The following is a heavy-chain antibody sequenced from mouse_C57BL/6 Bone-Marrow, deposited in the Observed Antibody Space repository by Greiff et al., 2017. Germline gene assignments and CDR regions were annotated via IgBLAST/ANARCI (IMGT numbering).Heavy chain of an antibody. CDR1: GYTFTSYG. D-gene: IGHD2-4*01. V-gene: IGHV1-81*01. Sequence: VQLQQSGAELARPGASVKLSCKASGYTFTSYGISWVKQRTGQGLEWIGEIYPRSGNTYYNEKFKGKATLTADKSSSTAYMELRSLTSEDSAVXFCARDDYDEAWFAYWGQGTLVTVSA. CDR2: IYPRSGNT. J-gene: IGHJ3*01. CDR3: ARDDYDEAWFAY.